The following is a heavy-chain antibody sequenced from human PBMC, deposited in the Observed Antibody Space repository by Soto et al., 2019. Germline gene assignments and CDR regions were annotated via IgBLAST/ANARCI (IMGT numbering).Heavy chain of an antibody. CDR1: GGFVSSGSYY. J-gene: IGHJ3*02. CDR3: ARVERGTATTVVAAFDI. Sequence: QVQLQQWGAGLLKPSETLSLTCDVYGGFVSSGSYYWSWIRQPPGKGLEWIGEMRHSGGTHFNPSLNSRVTISVGTSKNQFSLKMSSVTAADTALYYCARVERGTATTVVAAFDIWGPGTMVTVSS. D-gene: IGHD1-1*01. CDR2: MRHSGGT. V-gene: IGHV4-34*01.